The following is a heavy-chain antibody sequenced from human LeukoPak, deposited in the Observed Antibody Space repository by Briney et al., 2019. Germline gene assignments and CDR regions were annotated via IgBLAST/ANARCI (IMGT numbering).Heavy chain of an antibody. D-gene: IGHD3-22*01. CDR1: GGSFSGYY. CDR3: ASRLIEYYDSSGHYP. J-gene: IGHJ5*02. Sequence: PSETLSLTCAVYGGSFSGYYWSWIRQPPGKGLEWIGEINHSGSTNYNPSLKSRVTISVDTSKNQFSLKLSSVTAADTAVYYCASRLIEYYDSSGHYPWGQGTLVTVSS. V-gene: IGHV4-34*01. CDR2: INHSGST.